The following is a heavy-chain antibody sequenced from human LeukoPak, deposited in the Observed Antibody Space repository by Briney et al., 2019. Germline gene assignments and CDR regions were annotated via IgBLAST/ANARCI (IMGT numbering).Heavy chain of an antibody. J-gene: IGHJ3*02. D-gene: IGHD6-19*01. Sequence: SETLSLTCTVSGGSISRGGYYWSWIRQHPGKGLEWIGYIYYSGSTYYNPSLKSRVTISVDTSKNQFSLNLISVTAADTALYYCARGLRGRIAVAPVGTFEIWGQGTVVTVSS. CDR2: IYYSGST. V-gene: IGHV4-31*03. CDR3: ARGLRGRIAVAPVGTFEI. CDR1: GGSISRGGYY.